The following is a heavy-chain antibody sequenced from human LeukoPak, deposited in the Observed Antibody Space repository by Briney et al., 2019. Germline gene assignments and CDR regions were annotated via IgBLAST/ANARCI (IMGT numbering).Heavy chain of an antibody. Sequence: ASVKFSCKASGGTFSSYAISWGRQAPGQGLEWMGEIIPIFGTANYAQKFQGRVTITTDESTSTAYMELSSLRSEDTAVYYCAREEGIAAEYFQHWGQGTLVTVSS. CDR3: AREEGIAAEYFQH. D-gene: IGHD6-13*01. CDR1: GGTFSSYA. J-gene: IGHJ1*01. V-gene: IGHV1-69*05. CDR2: IIPIFGTA.